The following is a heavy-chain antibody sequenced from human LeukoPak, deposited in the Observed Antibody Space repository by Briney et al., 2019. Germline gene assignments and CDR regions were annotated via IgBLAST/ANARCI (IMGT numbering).Heavy chain of an antibody. CDR2: IYYSGST. V-gene: IGHV4-39*01. J-gene: IGHJ4*02. CDR3: ASQGSGSYYKSLDY. CDR1: GGSISSSSYY. Sequence: SETLSLTCTVSGGSISSSSYYWGWTRQPPGKGLEWIGSIYYSGSTYYNPSLKSRVTISVDTSKNQFSLKLSSVTAADTAVYYCASQGSGSYYKSLDYWGQGTLVTVSS. D-gene: IGHD3-10*01.